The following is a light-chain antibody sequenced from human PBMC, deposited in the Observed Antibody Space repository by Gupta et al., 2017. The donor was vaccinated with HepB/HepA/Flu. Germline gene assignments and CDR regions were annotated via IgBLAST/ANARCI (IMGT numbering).Light chain of an antibody. CDR1: SSDIGAYNY. V-gene: IGLV2-14*03. J-gene: IGLJ3*02. CDR3: SSYTSSDTEV. Sequence: QSALPQPASVSGAPGQSITISCPGTSSDIGAYNYVSWYQHHPGKAPKFVIYHVTNRPSGVSNRFSGSKSGNTASLTISGLQAEDEGDYYCSSYTSSDTEVFGGGTKLTVL. CDR2: HVT.